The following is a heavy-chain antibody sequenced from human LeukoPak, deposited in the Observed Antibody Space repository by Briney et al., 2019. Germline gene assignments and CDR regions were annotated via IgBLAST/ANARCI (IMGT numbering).Heavy chain of an antibody. CDR3: ASDGSWSNPDFDY. Sequence: SVKVSCKASGGTFSSYAISWVRQALGQGLEWMGRIIPILGIANYAQKFQGRVTIAADKSTSTAYMELSSLRSEDTAVYYCASDGSWSNPDFDYWGQGTLVTVSS. V-gene: IGHV1-69*04. CDR1: GGTFSSYA. D-gene: IGHD6-13*01. CDR2: IIPILGIA. J-gene: IGHJ4*02.